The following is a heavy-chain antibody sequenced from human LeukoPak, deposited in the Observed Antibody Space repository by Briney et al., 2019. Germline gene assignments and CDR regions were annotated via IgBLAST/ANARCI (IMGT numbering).Heavy chain of an antibody. Sequence: GGSLRLSCAASGFTFSSYGMHWVRQAPGKGLEWVAFIRYDESNKYYADSVKGRFTISRDNSKNTLYLQMNSLRAEDTAVYYCAKLDAGIYYYYYYMDVWGKGTTVTVSS. V-gene: IGHV3-30*02. CDR1: GFTFSSYG. J-gene: IGHJ6*03. D-gene: IGHD2/OR15-2a*01. CDR3: AKLDAGIYYYYYYMDV. CDR2: IRYDESNK.